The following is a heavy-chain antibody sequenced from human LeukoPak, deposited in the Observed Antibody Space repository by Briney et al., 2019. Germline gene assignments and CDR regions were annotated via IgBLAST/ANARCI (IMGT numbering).Heavy chain of an antibody. CDR1: GGSFSGYY. D-gene: IGHD1-26*01. V-gene: IGHV4-34*01. CDR3: ARGRYSGSYGKVFDY. J-gene: IGHJ4*02. Sequence: SETLSLTCAVYGGSFSGYYWSWIRQPPGKGLEWIGEINHSGSTNYNPSLKSRVTISVDTSKNRFSLKLSSVTAADTAVYYCARGRYSGSYGKVFDYWGQGTLVTVSS. CDR2: INHSGST.